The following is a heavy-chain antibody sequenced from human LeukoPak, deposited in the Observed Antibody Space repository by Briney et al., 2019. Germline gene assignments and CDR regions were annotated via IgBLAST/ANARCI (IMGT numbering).Heavy chain of an antibody. CDR1: GGSINSHY. V-gene: IGHV4-59*11. D-gene: IGHD5-24*01. J-gene: IGHJ5*02. CDR2: IQNTGTT. Sequence: SETLSLTCTVSGGSINSHYWSWLRQPPGKGLEWIGYIQNTGTTSYNPSLKSRVTISIDTSRTHFSLKLTSVTAADTAIYYCARGDGNWFDPWGQGTLVTVSS. CDR3: ARGDGNWFDP.